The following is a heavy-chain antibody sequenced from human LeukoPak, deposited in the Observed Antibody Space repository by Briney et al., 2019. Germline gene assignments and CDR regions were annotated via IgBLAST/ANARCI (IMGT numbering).Heavy chain of an antibody. J-gene: IGHJ3*02. CDR2: IYYNGST. CDR3: ARETVGYCSSTSCPKGAFDI. Sequence: SETLSLTCTVSAGSISSGGYYWSWIRQHPGKGLEWIGYIYYNGSTYYNPSLKSRVTISVDTSKNQFSPKLSSVTAADTAVYYCARETVGYCSSTSCPKGAFDIWGQGTMVTVSS. V-gene: IGHV4-31*03. D-gene: IGHD2-2*01. CDR1: AGSISSGGYY.